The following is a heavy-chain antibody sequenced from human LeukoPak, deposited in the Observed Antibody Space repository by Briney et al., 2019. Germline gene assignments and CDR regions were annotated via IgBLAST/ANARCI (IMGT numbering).Heavy chain of an antibody. CDR1: GGSISSSSYY. CDR3: ARYYYDSSRGNDY. V-gene: IGHV4-39*01. CDR2: IYYSGST. J-gene: IGHJ4*02. Sequence: TSETLSLTCTVSGGSISSSSYYWGWIRQPPGKGLEWIGGIYYSGSTYYNPSLKSRVTISVDTSKNQFSLKLSSVTAADTAVYYCARYYYDSSRGNDYWGQGTLVTVSS. D-gene: IGHD3-22*01.